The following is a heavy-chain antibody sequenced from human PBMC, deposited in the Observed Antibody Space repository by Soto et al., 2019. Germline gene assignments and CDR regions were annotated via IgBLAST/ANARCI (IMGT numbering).Heavy chain of an antibody. CDR3: ARLSHQATPF. CDR2: TYYRSKWYN. D-gene: IGHD2-2*01. V-gene: IGHV6-1*01. J-gene: IGHJ4*02. Sequence: SQTLSLTYAISGDSVSSNSAAWSWIRQSPSRGLEWLGRTYYRSKWYNDYAVSVKGRITINPDTSKNHFSLQLNSVTLEDTALYYCARLSHQATPFWGQGTLVTVS. CDR1: GDSVSSNSAA.